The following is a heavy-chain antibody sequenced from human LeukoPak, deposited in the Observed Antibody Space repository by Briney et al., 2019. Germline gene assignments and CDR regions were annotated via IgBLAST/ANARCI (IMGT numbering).Heavy chain of an antibody. Sequence: PGGSLRLSCAASGFSFSDYHMSWTRQAPGKGLEWISYISSSSSDTNYADSVKGRFTISRDNANNSLYLQMDSLRVEDTAVYYCASGITAAVWGQGTLVTVS. D-gene: IGHD6-13*01. V-gene: IGHV3-11*06. CDR1: GFSFSDYH. CDR3: ASGITAAV. J-gene: IGHJ4*02. CDR2: ISSSSSDT.